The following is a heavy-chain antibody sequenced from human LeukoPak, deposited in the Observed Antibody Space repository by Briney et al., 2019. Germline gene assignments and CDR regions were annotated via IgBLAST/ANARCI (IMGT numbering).Heavy chain of an antibody. V-gene: IGHV3-21*04. CDR2: ISSSSSYI. CDR1: GFTFSSYS. CDR3: TRVFLKSYSDAFDI. Sequence: PGGSLRLSCAASGFTFSSYSMNWVRQAPGKGLEWVSSISSSSSYIYYADSVKGRFTISRDNAKNSPYLQMNSLKTEDTAVYYCTRVFLKSYSDAFDIWGQGTMVTVSS. D-gene: IGHD1-26*01. J-gene: IGHJ3*02.